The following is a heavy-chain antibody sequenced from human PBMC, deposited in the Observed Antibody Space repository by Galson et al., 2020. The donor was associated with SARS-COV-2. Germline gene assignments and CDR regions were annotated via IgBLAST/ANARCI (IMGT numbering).Heavy chain of an antibody. J-gene: IGHJ4*02. Sequence: GESLKISCAASGFSLNNDWMSWVRQAPGKGLEWVGRIKTKTAGGTTDYAAPVKGRFTTSRDDSKNTLYLQMNSLKTEDTGVYYCTTFEEWELLYYFDYWGQGTLVTVSS. CDR2: IKTKTAGGTT. V-gene: IGHV3-15*01. CDR1: GFSLNNDW. CDR3: TTFEEWELLYYFDY. D-gene: IGHD1-26*01.